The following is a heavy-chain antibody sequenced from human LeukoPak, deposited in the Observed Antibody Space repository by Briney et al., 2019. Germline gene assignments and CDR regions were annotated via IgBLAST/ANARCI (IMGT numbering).Heavy chain of an antibody. J-gene: IGHJ4*02. CDR1: GFTLSSYW. CDR3: ARVRSGSDNDY. Sequence: GGSLRLSCAASGFTLSSYWMSWVRQAPGKGLECVANIKQDGSEKYYVDSVKGRFTISRDNAKNSLYLQMNSLRAEDTAVYYCARVRSGSDNDYWGQGTLVTVSS. D-gene: IGHD1-26*01. CDR2: IKQDGSEK. V-gene: IGHV3-7*01.